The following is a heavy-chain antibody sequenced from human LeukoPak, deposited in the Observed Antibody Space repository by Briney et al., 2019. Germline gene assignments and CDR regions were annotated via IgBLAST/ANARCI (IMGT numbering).Heavy chain of an antibody. V-gene: IGHV3-48*03. CDR2: ISSSGSTI. D-gene: IGHD3-3*01. CDR3: AIVAGDQTYYDFWSGYLPSDY. Sequence: QPGGSLRLSCAASGFTFSSYEMNWVRQAPGKGLEWVSYISSSGSTIYYADSVKGRFTISRDNAKNSLYLQMNSLRAEDTAVYYCAIVAGDQTYYDFWSGYLPSDYWGQGTLVTVSS. CDR1: GFTFSSYE. J-gene: IGHJ4*02.